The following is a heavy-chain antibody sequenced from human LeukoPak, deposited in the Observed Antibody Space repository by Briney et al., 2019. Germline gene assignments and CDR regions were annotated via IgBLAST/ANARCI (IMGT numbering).Heavy chain of an antibody. CDR3: AKDLWFGEFLHY. V-gene: IGHV3-30-3*01. CDR1: GFTFSSYA. J-gene: IGHJ4*02. D-gene: IGHD3-10*01. CDR2: ISYDRNSE. Sequence: PGGSLRLSCAASGFTFSSYAMHWVRQAPGKGLEWVAVISYDRNSEYYADSVQGRFTISRDNFKHTLYLQMNSLRAEDTAVYYCAKDLWFGEFLHYWGQGTLVTVSS.